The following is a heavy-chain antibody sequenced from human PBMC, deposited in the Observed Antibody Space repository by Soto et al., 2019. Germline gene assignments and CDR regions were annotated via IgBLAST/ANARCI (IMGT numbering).Heavy chain of an antibody. CDR3: ARAPLSGYTRSGNWFDP. D-gene: IGHD3-3*01. J-gene: IGHJ5*02. V-gene: IGHV4-30-4*01. CDR1: GGSISSGDYY. CDR2: IYYSGST. Sequence: PSETLSLTCTVSGGSISSGDYYWSWIRQPPGKGLEWIGYIYYSGSTYYNPSLKSRVTISVDTSKNQFSLKLSSVTAADTAVYYCARAPLSGYTRSGNWFDPWGQATLVTVSS.